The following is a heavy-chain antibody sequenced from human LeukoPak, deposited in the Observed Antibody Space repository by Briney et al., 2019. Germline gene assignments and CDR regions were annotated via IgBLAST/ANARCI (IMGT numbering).Heavy chain of an antibody. V-gene: IGHV1-8*03. CDR2: MNPNSGNT. CDR3: AKGLPGKWKRTSRPETRDNWFDP. Sequence: ASVKVSCKASGYTFTSYDINWVRQATGQGLEWMGWMNPNSGNTGYAQKFQGRVTITRNTSISTAYMELSSLRSADTAVYSCAKGLPGKWKRTSRPETRDNWFDPWGQGTLVTVSS. D-gene: IGHD2-2*01. CDR1: GYTFTSYD. J-gene: IGHJ5*02.